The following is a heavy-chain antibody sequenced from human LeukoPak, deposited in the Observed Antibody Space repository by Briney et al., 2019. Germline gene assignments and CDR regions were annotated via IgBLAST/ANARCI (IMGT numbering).Heavy chain of an antibody. CDR2: IDRGGSRI. Sequence: GGSLRLSCAVSGFTFSSYWMHWVRQAPGKGLVWVSRIDRGGSRINYADSAKGRFSISRDNGKNTLFLQMNSLRAEDAAVYYCVRGNDYGGPHYWGQGTLVTVSS. J-gene: IGHJ4*02. CDR3: VRGNDYGGPHY. CDR1: GFTFSSYW. V-gene: IGHV3-74*01. D-gene: IGHD4-23*01.